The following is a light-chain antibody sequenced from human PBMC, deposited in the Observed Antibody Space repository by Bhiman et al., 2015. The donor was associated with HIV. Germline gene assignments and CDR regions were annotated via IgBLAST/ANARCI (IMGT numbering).Light chain of an antibody. Sequence: SYELTQPPSVSVSAGETATITCSGDKLGHKFVSWYQQKPGQSPVVVISQDTRRPSGVPDRFSGSKSGTSASLAITGLQAEDESDYYCQSYDSSLSGRVFGGGTKLTVL. CDR2: QDT. CDR3: QSYDSSLSGRV. V-gene: IGLV3-1*01. J-gene: IGLJ3*02. CDR1: KLGHKF.